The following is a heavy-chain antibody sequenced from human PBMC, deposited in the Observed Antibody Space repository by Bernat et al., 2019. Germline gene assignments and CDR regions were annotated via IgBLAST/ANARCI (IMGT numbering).Heavy chain of an antibody. CDR1: GFTFSSYA. J-gene: IGHJ6*02. CDR3: ARDRSLPLVWGSYRQDYYYYYGMDV. CDR2: ISYDGSNK. V-gene: IGHV3-30-3*01. Sequence: QVRLVESGGGVVQPGRSLRLSCAASGFTFSSYAMHWVRQAPGKGLEWVAVISYDGSNKYYADSVKGRFTISRDNSKNTLYLQMNSLRAEDTAVYYCARDRSLPLVWGSYRQDYYYYYGMDVWGQGTTVTVSS. D-gene: IGHD3-16*02.